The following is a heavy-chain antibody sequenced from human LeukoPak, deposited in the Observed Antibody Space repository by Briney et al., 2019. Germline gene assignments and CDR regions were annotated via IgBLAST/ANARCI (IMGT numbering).Heavy chain of an antibody. CDR3: ARDFPDDYGDYWFDP. CDR2: INPNSGGT. D-gene: IGHD4-17*01. Sequence: GASVKVSCRASGYTFTGYYMHWVRQAPGQGLEWMGWINPNSGGTNYAQKFQGRVTMTRDTSISTAYMELSRLRSDDTAVYYCARDFPDDYGDYWFDPWGQGTLVTVSS. V-gene: IGHV1-2*02. J-gene: IGHJ5*02. CDR1: GYTFTGYY.